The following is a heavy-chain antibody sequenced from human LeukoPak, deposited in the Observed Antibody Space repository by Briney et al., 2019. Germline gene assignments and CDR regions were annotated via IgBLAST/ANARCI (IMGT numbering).Heavy chain of an antibody. V-gene: IGHV1-18*01. Sequence: ASVKVSCKASGYTFTSYGISWVRQAPGQGLEWMGWISAYNGNTNYAQKLQGRVTMTTDTSTSTAYMELRSLRSDDTAVYYCARGRDSSGWEGGYYFDYWGQGTLVTVSS. CDR3: ARGRDSSGWEGGYYFDY. CDR1: GYTFTSYG. J-gene: IGHJ4*02. CDR2: ISAYNGNT. D-gene: IGHD6-19*01.